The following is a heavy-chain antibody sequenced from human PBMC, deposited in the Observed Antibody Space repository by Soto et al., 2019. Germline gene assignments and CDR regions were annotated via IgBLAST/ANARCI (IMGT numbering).Heavy chain of an antibody. CDR2: IKQDGTEK. Sequence: LRLSCAASGFTFSRYWMNWVRQAPGKGLEWVADIKQDGTEKNYVDSVKGRFTISRDNARKSLYLQMDSLRAEDTAVYFCARGDTPMITGMDSFDIWGQGTMVTVSS. V-gene: IGHV3-7*01. CDR3: ARGDTPMITGMDSFDI. CDR1: GFTFSRYW. J-gene: IGHJ3*02. D-gene: IGHD5-18*01.